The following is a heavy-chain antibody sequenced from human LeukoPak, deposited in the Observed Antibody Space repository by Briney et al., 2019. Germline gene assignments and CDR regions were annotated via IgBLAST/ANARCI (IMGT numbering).Heavy chain of an antibody. CDR2: ISAYNGNT. Sequence: ASVKVSCKASGYTFTSYGISWVRQAPGQGLEWMGWISAYNGNTNYAQKLQGRVTMTTDTSTSTAYMELRSLRSDDTAVYYCARGSYCSGGSCYSYYFDYWGQGTLVTVSS. J-gene: IGHJ4*02. D-gene: IGHD2-15*01. CDR1: GYTFTSYG. V-gene: IGHV1-18*01. CDR3: ARGSYCSGGSCYSYYFDY.